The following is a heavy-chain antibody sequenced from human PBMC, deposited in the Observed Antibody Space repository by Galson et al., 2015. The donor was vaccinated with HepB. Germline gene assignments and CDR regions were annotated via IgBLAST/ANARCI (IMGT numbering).Heavy chain of an antibody. D-gene: IGHD3-9*01. CDR3: ARVPGIEYYDILTAYWYFDL. CDR2: NSSSSSYT. Sequence: SLRLSCAASGFTFSDYYMSWIRQAPGKGLEWVSYNSSSSSYTNYADSVKGRFTISRDNAKNSLYLQMNSLRAEDTAVYYCARVPGIEYYDILTAYWYFDLWGRGTLVTVSS. CDR1: GFTFSDYY. J-gene: IGHJ2*01. V-gene: IGHV3-11*05.